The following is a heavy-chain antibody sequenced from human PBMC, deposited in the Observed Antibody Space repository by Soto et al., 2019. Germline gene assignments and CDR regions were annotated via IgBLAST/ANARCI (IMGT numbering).Heavy chain of an antibody. V-gene: IGHV1-69*01. CDR3: AREWPPDIAWFDP. Sequence: QVQLVQSGAEVKKPGSSVTVSCKASGGTFSIYTISWVRQAPGQGLEWMGGSANSAQKFQGRLTVTADESTSTGYLELSSLTSEDTAVYYCAREWPPDIAWFDPWGQGTLVSVSS. CDR2: SA. D-gene: IGHD2-15*01. J-gene: IGHJ5*02. CDR1: GGTFSIYT.